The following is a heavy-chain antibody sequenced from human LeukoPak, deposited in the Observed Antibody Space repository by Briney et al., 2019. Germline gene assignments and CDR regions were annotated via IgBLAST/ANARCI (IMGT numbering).Heavy chain of an antibody. CDR3: ARDYYYDSSGYYFHPPY. CDR2: IYTSGST. Sequence: SETLSLTCTVSGGSISSYYWSWIRQPAGKGLEWIWRIYTSGSTNYNPSLKSRVTMSVDTSKNQFSLKLSSVTAADTAVYYCARDYYYDSSGYYFHPPYWGQGTLVTVSS. J-gene: IGHJ4*02. CDR1: GGSISSYY. V-gene: IGHV4-4*07. D-gene: IGHD3-22*01.